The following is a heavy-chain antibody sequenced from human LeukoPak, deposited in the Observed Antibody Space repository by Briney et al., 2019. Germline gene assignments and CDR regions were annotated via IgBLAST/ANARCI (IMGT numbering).Heavy chain of an antibody. V-gene: IGHV3-30*02. D-gene: IGHD6-13*01. J-gene: IGHJ4*02. Sequence: HPGGSLRLSCAASGFTFSSYGMHWVRQAPGKGLEWVAFIRYDGSNKYYADSVKGRFTISRDNSKNTLYLQMNSLRAEDTAVYYCASGYSSSWYSADFDYWGQGTLVTVSS. CDR1: GFTFSSYG. CDR2: IRYDGSNK. CDR3: ASGYSSSWYSADFDY.